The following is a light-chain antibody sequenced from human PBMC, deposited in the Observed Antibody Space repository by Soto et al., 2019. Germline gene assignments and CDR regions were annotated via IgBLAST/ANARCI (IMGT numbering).Light chain of an antibody. J-gene: IGKJ1*01. Sequence: DIQMTQSPSSLSASVGDRVTITCRVSQGISNYLAWYQQKPGKVPKVLIYAASTLQSGVPSRFSGSGSGTDFTLTISSLQPEDVATYYCQKYNIGLETFGQGTKVEIK. CDR2: AAS. V-gene: IGKV1-27*01. CDR1: QGISNY. CDR3: QKYNIGLET.